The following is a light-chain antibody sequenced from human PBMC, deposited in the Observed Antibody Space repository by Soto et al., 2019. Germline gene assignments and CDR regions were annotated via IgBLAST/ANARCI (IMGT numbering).Light chain of an antibody. CDR2: GAS. CDR1: QSVSSTY. J-gene: IGKJ5*01. Sequence: DIMLTQSPGTLSLTPGERATLSCRASQSVSSTYLIWYQQKPGQAPRLLIYGASTRATGIPARFSGSGSGTEFTLTISSLQSEDFAVYYCQQYNNWPRTFGQGTRLENK. V-gene: IGKV3-15*01. CDR3: QQYNNWPRT.